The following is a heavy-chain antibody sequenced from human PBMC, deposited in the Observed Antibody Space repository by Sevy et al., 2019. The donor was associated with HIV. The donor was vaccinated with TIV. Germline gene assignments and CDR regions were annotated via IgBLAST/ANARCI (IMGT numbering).Heavy chain of an antibody. CDR3: AGEGSIRAFDI. CDR2: ISSSGSTI. Sequence: GGPLRLSCAVSGFTFSDYYMTWIRQAPGKGLEWVSYISSSGSTIYYADSVKGRFTISRDNGKNSLYLQMNSLRAEDTAVYYCAGEGSIRAFDIWGQGTMVTVSS. J-gene: IGHJ3*02. D-gene: IGHD2-21*01. V-gene: IGHV3-11*04. CDR1: GFTFSDYY.